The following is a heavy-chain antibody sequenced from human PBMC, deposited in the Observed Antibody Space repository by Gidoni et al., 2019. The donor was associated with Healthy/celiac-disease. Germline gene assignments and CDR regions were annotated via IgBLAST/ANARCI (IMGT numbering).Heavy chain of an antibody. CDR3: AKELSGYSSGWYPDAFDI. J-gene: IGHJ3*02. CDR2: ISGSGGST. Sequence: EVQLLESGGGLVQPGGSLRLYCAASGFTFSSYARSWVRQAPGNGREWVSAISGSGGSTYYADSVKGRFTISRDNSKNTLYLQMNSLRAENTAVYYCAKELSGYSSGWYPDAFDIWGQGTMVTVSS. V-gene: IGHV3-23*01. CDR1: GFTFSSYA. D-gene: IGHD6-19*01.